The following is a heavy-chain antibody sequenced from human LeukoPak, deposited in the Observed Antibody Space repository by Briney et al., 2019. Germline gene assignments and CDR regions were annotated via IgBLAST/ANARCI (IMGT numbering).Heavy chain of an antibody. CDR2: INPSGGST. V-gene: IGHV1-46*01. J-gene: IGHJ3*02. D-gene: IGHD2/OR15-2a*01. CDR1: GYTFTSHY. Sequence: GASVKVSFKASGYTFTSHYLHWVRQAPGQGLEWMGIINPSGGSTDYPQKLQGRVTMTSDTSTSTVYMELRSLTSEDTAVYYCARAKEYVLAFDIWGQGTLITVSS. CDR3: ARAKEYVLAFDI.